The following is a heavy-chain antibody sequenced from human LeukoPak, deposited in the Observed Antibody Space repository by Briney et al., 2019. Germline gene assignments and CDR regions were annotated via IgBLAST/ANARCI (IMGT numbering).Heavy chain of an antibody. CDR3: AKGEGGYDFFDY. CDR1: GFTFSSYG. J-gene: IGHJ4*02. V-gene: IGHV3-30*02. Sequence: PGGSLRLSCAASGFTFSSYGVHWVRQAPGKGLEWVAFIRYDGSNKYYADSVKGRFTISRDNSKNTLYLQMNSLRAEDTAVYYCAKGEGGYDFFDYWGQRTLVTVSS. D-gene: IGHD5-12*01. CDR2: IRYDGSNK.